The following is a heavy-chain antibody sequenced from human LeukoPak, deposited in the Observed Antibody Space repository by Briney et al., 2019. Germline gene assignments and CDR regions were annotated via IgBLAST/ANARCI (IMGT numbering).Heavy chain of an antibody. CDR3: AGATKWLAHDF. CDR2: IFDAGRT. Sequence: PGGSLRLSCAASGFTVSDTYMSWVRQAAGKGWEWVSIIFDAGRTTYGDSVKGRFTVSRDTYKNTLFLQMKSLRADDTAVYYCAGATKWLAHDFWGQGTLVTVSS. D-gene: IGHD6-19*01. CDR1: GFTVSDTY. V-gene: IGHV3-53*01. J-gene: IGHJ4*02.